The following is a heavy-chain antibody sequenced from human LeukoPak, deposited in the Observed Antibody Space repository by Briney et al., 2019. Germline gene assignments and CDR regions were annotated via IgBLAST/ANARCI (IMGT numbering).Heavy chain of an antibody. D-gene: IGHD3-9*01. CDR1: GGSVSSGSYY. V-gene: IGHV4-61*01. Sequence: SETLSLTCTVSGGSVSSGSYYWGWIRQPPGKGLEWIGYIYYSGSTNYNPSLKSRVTISVDTSKNQFSLKLSSVTAADTAVYYCARDAKILTGYYQNYYGMDVWGQGTTVTVSS. CDR3: ARDAKILTGYYQNYYGMDV. CDR2: IYYSGST. J-gene: IGHJ6*02.